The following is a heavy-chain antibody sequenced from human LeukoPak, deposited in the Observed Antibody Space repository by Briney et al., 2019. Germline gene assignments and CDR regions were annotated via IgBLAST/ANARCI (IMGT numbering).Heavy chain of an antibody. CDR2: ISGSGGST. V-gene: IGHV3-23*01. D-gene: IGHD6-13*01. CDR3: AKDGSSWYVDYFDD. Sequence: GGSLRLSCAASGFTFSSYAMSWVRQAPGKGLEWVSAISGSGGSTYYADSVKGRFTISRDSSKNTLYMQMNSLRAEDTAVYYCAKDGSSWYVDYFDDWGQGTLVTVSS. CDR1: GFTFSSYA. J-gene: IGHJ4*02.